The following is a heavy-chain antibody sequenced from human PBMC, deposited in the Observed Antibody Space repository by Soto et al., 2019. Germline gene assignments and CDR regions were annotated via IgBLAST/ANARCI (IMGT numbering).Heavy chain of an antibody. V-gene: IGHV4-4*07. Sequence: PSETLSLTCTVTGGAISGYYWTWIRQSDGEGLEWIGRIYSSGSTNYNPSLKSRVTISLDTSMNYFSLRLSSVTAADTAVYYCARGQRFSDWFDPWGQGTLVPVS. CDR3: ARGQRFSDWFDP. CDR1: GGAISGYY. D-gene: IGHD3-3*01. CDR2: IYSSGST. J-gene: IGHJ5*02.